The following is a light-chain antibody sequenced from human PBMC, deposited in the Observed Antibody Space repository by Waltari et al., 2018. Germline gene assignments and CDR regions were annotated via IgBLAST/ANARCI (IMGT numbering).Light chain of an antibody. J-gene: IGKJ2*01. CDR1: QSVSSN. Sequence: EIVITQSPATLSVSPGERATLSCRASQSVSSNLAWYQQKPGQAPRLLIYGASTRATGIPARFSGSGSGTEFTLTISSLQSEDFAVYYCQQYNLWPPYTFGQGTKLEIK. CDR2: GAS. V-gene: IGKV3-15*01. CDR3: QQYNLWPPYT.